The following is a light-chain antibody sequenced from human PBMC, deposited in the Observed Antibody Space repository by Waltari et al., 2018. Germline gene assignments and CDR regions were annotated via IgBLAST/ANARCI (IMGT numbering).Light chain of an antibody. V-gene: IGKV3-20*01. Sequence: EIVLTQSPGTLSLSPGEVANSSCRTSQTIRTTYLAWYQQKPGQAPTLLIYGAFSRATGIPDRFTGSGSGTDFSLTISSLEPEDFATYYCQQYDISPLTFGGGTKVEIK. CDR3: QQYDISPLT. CDR2: GAF. J-gene: IGKJ4*01. CDR1: QTIRTTY.